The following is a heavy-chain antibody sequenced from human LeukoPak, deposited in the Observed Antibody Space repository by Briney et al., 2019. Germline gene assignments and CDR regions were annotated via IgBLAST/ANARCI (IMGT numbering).Heavy chain of an antibody. J-gene: IGHJ4*02. CDR1: GASISSYY. Sequence: SSETLSLTCTVSGASISSYYWSWIRQPPGKGLEWIGDIYYSGSIKYNPSLKSRVTMSVDTSKNQFSLKLSSVTAADTAIYYCARENPSGYYNRPIDYWGQGTLVTVSS. CDR2: IYYSGSI. CDR3: ARENPSGYYNRPIDY. V-gene: IGHV4-59*01. D-gene: IGHD3-22*01.